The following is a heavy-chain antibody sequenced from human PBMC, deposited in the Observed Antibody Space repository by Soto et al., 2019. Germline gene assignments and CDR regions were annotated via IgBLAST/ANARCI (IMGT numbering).Heavy chain of an antibody. Sequence: GSLRRSCTVPGFTFSHYNMNWVRHTPGKGLPWVSYVGAGTSPAAYADPGKGRFTISRDNAQNSLFLQMNRLRDEDTAVYYCVRGNRLRFFGWPQLEHWGKGTLVTVS. CDR3: VRGNRLRFFGWPQLEH. J-gene: IGHJ5*02. D-gene: IGHD3-3*01. CDR2: VGAGTSPA. CDR1: GFTFSHYN. V-gene: IGHV3-48*02.